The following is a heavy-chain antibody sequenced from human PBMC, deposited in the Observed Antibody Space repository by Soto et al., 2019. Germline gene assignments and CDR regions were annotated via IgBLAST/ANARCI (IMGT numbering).Heavy chain of an antibody. CDR2: ISSSITI. CDR3: ATYKYYYYYYGMDV. CDR1: GFTFSSYS. V-gene: IGHV3-48*02. J-gene: IGHJ6*02. Sequence: GGSLRLSCAASGFTFSSYSMNWVRQAPGKGLEWVSYISSSITIYYADSVKGRFTISRDNAKNSLYLQMNSLRDEDTAVYFFATYKYYYYYYGMDVWGQGTTVTVSS. D-gene: IGHD1-1*01.